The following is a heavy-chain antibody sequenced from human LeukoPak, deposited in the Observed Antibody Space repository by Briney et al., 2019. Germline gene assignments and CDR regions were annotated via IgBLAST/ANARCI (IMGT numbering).Heavy chain of an antibody. J-gene: IGHJ5*02. CDR1: GGSISSYY. CDR3: ARSLGYRSGGSCYSGNYPGYWFDP. V-gene: IGHV4-59*01. Sequence: PSETLSLTCTVSGGSISSYYWSWIRQPPGKGLEWIGYIYYSGNTNYNPSLQSRVTISVDTSKNQFSLKLSSVTAADTAVYYCARSLGYRSGGSCYSGNYPGYWFDPWGQGTLVTVSS. D-gene: IGHD2-15*01. CDR2: IYYSGNT.